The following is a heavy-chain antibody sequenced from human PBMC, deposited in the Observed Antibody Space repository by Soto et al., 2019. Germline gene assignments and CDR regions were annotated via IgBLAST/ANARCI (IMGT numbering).Heavy chain of an antibody. CDR1: GFTFSDAW. J-gene: IGHJ4*02. Sequence: EVQLVESGGGLVKPGGSLSLSCAASGFTFSDAWMGWVRQAPGKGLAWVGRIRSKTDGGTTDYAAHVKGRFTISRDDSKNTLYLQMNSLKTEDTAVYYCSYDSYRGDYWGQGTLVTVSS. CDR3: SYDSYRGDY. CDR2: IRSKTDGGTT. V-gene: IGHV3-15*01. D-gene: IGHD3-22*01.